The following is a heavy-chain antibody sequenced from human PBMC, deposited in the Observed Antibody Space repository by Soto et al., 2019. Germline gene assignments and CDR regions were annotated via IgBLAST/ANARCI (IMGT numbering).Heavy chain of an antibody. CDR2: INHSGST. J-gene: IGHJ6*02. D-gene: IGHD3-9*01. Sequence: PSETLSLTCAVYGGSFSGYYWSWIRQPPGKGLKWIGEINHSGSTNYNPSLKSRVTISVDTSKNQFSLKLSSVTAADTAVYYCARAPSGDYDILTGYPVYYGMDVWGQGTTVTVSS. CDR1: GGSFSGYY. V-gene: IGHV4-34*01. CDR3: ARAPSGDYDILTGYPVYYGMDV.